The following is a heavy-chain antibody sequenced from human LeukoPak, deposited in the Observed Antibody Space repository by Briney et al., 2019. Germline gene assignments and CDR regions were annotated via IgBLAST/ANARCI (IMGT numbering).Heavy chain of an antibody. CDR2: VNHSGGT. J-gene: IGHJ3*02. V-gene: IGHV4-34*01. D-gene: IGHD2-15*01. CDR3: ARGRYCSADICSGGDAFDI. CDR1: GGSFSDYS. Sequence: SETLSLTCAVYGGSFSDYSWTWIRQPPGKGLQWIGEVNHSGGTNHNPSLMSRVTMSVDTSKNQFSLKLSSVTAADTAVYYCARGRYCSADICSGGDAFDIWGQGTMVSVSS.